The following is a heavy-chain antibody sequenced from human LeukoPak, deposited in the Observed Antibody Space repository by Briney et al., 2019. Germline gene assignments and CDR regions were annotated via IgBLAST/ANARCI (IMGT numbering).Heavy chain of an antibody. V-gene: IGHV3-23*01. CDR1: GFPFSSYG. CDR2: IIGSGGTT. J-gene: IGHJ4*02. Sequence: GGSLRLSCVVSGFPFSSYGMSWVRQTPGRGLEWVSAIIGSGGTTYYADSVKGRFTISRDNAKNSLYLQMNSLRAEDTAVYYCARGEHDSSGYYYEGVDYWGQGTLVTVSS. CDR3: ARGEHDSSGYYYEGVDY. D-gene: IGHD3-22*01.